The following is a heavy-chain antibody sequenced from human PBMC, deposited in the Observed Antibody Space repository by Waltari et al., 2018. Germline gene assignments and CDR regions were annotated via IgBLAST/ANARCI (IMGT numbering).Heavy chain of an antibody. J-gene: IGHJ3*01. CDR3: ARDTALRPAAGPDAYDV. V-gene: IGHV4-4*08. CDR1: DGAIGNFY. D-gene: IGHD6-13*01. Sequence: QVQLQESGPGLLKPSETLSLTCSVSDGAIGNFYWPWIRQPPGKGLEWIGYIHRSGAAKYSPSLKSRVTISIDASMSHFSLRLTSVTAADTATYFCARDTALRPAAGPDAYDVWGQGTLVTVS. CDR2: IHRSGAA.